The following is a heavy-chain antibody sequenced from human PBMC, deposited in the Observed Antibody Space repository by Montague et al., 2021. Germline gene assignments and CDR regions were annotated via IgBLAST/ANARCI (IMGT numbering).Heavy chain of an antibody. V-gene: IGHV4-39*01. Sequence: SETLSLTCTVSGGSISSSSYYWGWIRQPPGKGLEWIGSIYYSGSTYYNPSLKSRVTISVDTSKNQFSLKLSSVTAADTAVYYCVSSSRGGWLQSYFDYWGQGTLVTVSS. CDR2: IYYSGST. D-gene: IGHD5-24*01. CDR3: VSSSRGGWLQSYFDY. J-gene: IGHJ4*02. CDR1: GGSISSSSYY.